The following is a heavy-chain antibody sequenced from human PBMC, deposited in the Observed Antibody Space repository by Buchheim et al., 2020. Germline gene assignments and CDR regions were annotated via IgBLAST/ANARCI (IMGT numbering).Heavy chain of an antibody. CDR2: INAGYGNT. J-gene: IGHJ3*02. CDR3: ARVLGGLDHTLQGAFDI. D-gene: IGHD3/OR15-3a*01. V-gene: IGHV1-3*01. CDR1: GYTFTSYA. Sequence: QVQLVQSGAEVKKPGASVKVSCKASGYTFTSYAMHWVRQAPGQRLEWMGWINAGYGNTKYSQKLQGRVTITRDTSASKAYMELSSLRSEDTAVYYCARVLGGLDHTLQGAFDIWGQGT.